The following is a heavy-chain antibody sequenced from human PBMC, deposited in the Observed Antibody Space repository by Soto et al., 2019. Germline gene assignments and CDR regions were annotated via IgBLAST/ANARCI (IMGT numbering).Heavy chain of an antibody. D-gene: IGHD3-3*01. CDR2: ISYDGSNK. Sequence: GGSLRLSCAASGFTFSSYGMHWVRQAPGKGLEWVAVISYDGSNKYYADPVKGRFTISRDNSKNTLYLQMNSLRAEDTVVYYCAKDVLRFLEWLAFYGMDVWGQGTTVTVSS. CDR3: AKDVLRFLEWLAFYGMDV. V-gene: IGHV3-30*18. CDR1: GFTFSSYG. J-gene: IGHJ6*02.